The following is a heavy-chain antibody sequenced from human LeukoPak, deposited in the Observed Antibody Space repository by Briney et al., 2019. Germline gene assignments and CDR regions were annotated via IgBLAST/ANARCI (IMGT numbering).Heavy chain of an antibody. CDR1: GFTVSTNC. CDR2: IYSGGTT. Sequence: GGSLRLSCAASGFTVSTNCMTWVRQAPGKGLEWVSTIYSGGTTYYADSVKGRFTISRDNSKNTLYLQMNSLNPEDTAVYYCARDAGWLRSFDYWGQGTLVTVSS. J-gene: IGHJ4*02. V-gene: IGHV3-53*05. D-gene: IGHD5-12*01. CDR3: ARDAGWLRSFDY.